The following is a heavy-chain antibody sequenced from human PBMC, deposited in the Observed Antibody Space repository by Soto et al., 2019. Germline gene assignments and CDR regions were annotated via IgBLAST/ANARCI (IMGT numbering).Heavy chain of an antibody. V-gene: IGHV3-73*01. D-gene: IGHD2-2*01. CDR3: TRNYWIPAATWYYYMDV. Sequence: GGSWRVAGVVSGFTFSSYAMSWVSQAPGLVLGWAGRTRSNAKSNATAYPASVKGRCTISRDDSKTTAYLQMNSRKTEDTAVYYCTRNYWIPAATWYYYMDVWGKGTTVTVS. CDR2: TRSNAKSNAT. J-gene: IGHJ6*03. CDR1: GFTFSSYA.